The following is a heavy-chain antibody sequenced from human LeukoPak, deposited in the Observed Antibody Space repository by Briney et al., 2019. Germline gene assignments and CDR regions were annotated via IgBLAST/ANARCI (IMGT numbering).Heavy chain of an antibody. CDR1: GFTFSSYA. CDR3: ARGGRTPFDY. D-gene: IGHD3-16*01. Sequence: GGSLRLSCAASGFTFSSYAMSWVRQAPGKGLEWVSAISGSGGSTYYADSVKGRFTISRDNSKNTPYLQMNSLRHEDTAIYYCARGGRTPFDYWGQGTLVTVSS. J-gene: IGHJ4*02. CDR2: ISGSGGST. V-gene: IGHV3-23*01.